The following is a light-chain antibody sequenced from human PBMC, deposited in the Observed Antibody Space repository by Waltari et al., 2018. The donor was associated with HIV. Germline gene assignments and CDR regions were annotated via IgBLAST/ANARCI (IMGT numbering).Light chain of an antibody. CDR2: EVY. CDR1: SRDLGGNNY. J-gene: IGLJ2*01. V-gene: IGLV2-8*01. Sequence: QSALTQPPSASGSPGQSVTISCNGPSRDLGGNNYVSWYQQYPGKAPRLMIYEVYKRPSGVPHRFSGSKSGNTASLTVSGLQAEDEANYYCSSYAGINTYVLFGGGTKLTVL. CDR3: SSYAGINTYVL.